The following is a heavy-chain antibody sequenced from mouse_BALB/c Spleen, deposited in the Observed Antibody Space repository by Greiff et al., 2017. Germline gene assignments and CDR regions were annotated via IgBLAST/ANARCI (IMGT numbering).Heavy chain of an antibody. V-gene: IGHV5-4*02. CDR2: ISDGGSYT. CDR3: AREDDGYYGDYAMDY. D-gene: IGHD2-3*01. CDR1: GFTFSDYY. Sequence: EVQLVESGGGLVKPGGSLKLSCAASGFTFSDYYMYWVRQTPEKRLEWVATISDGGSYTYYPDSVKGRFTISRDNAKNNLYLQMSSLKSEDTAMYYCAREDDGYYGDYAMDYWGQGTSVTVSS. J-gene: IGHJ4*01.